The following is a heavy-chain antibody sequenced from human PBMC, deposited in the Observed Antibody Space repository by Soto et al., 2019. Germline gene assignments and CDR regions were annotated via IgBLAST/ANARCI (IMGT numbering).Heavy chain of an antibody. CDR3: SRVGCSNSKCYTRGMDV. CDR1: GGSISGYY. CDR2: IYSDGTT. Sequence: SETLSLTGTVSGGSISGYYWSWVRQPAGKGLEWVGRIYSDGTTNYSPSLKSRVTMSLDTSKDQFSLHLNSVTAADTAVYYCSRVGCSNSKCYTRGMDVWGQGTTVTVSS. V-gene: IGHV4-4*07. D-gene: IGHD2-2*01. J-gene: IGHJ6*02.